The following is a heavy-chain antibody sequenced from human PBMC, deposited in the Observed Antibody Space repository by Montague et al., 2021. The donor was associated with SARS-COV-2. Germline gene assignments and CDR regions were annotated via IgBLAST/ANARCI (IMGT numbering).Heavy chain of an antibody. Sequence: SGTLSLTCTVSGGSISSSSYYWGWIRQPPGKGLEWIGSIYYSGXTXYXXXXKXRVTISVDTSKNQFSLKLSSVTAADTAVYYCARVGRQQLVRLSGMDVWGQGTTVTVSS. CDR3: ARVGRQQLVRLSGMDV. CDR1: GGSISSSSYY. CDR2: IYYSGXT. J-gene: IGHJ6*02. D-gene: IGHD6-13*01. V-gene: IGHV4-39*07.